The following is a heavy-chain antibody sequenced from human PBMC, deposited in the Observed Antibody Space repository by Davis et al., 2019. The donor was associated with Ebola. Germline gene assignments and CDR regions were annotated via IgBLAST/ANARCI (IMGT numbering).Heavy chain of an antibody. CDR3: ARANQLLSQRSRYWGYGMDV. CDR1: GGSISSGGYY. J-gene: IGHJ6*02. CDR2: IYYSGST. D-gene: IGHD2-2*01. Sequence: PSETLSLTCTVSGGSISSGGYYWSWIRQHPGKGLEWIGYIYYSGSTYYNPSLKSRVTISVVTSKNQFSLKLSSVTAADTAVYYCARANQLLSQRSRYWGYGMDVWGQGTTVTVSS. V-gene: IGHV4-31*03.